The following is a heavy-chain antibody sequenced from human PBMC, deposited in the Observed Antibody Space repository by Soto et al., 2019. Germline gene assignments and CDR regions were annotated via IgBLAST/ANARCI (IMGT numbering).Heavy chain of an antibody. Sequence: GGSLRLSCAASGFTFSSYSMNWVRQAPGKGLEWVSYISSSSTIYYADSVKGRFTISRDNAKNSLYLQMNSLRAEETAVYYCARWGYSGYDLDCWGQGT. D-gene: IGHD5-12*01. V-gene: IGHV3-48*01. CDR2: ISSSSTI. CDR1: GFTFSSYS. CDR3: ARWGYSGYDLDC. J-gene: IGHJ4*02.